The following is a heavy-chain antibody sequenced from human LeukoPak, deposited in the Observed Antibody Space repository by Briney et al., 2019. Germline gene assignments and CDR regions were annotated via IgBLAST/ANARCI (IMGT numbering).Heavy chain of an antibody. CDR1: GGSISSYY. Sequence: SETLSLTCTVSGGSISSYYWSWIRQPPGKGLEWIGYIYYSGSTYYNPSLKSRVTISVDTSKNQFSLKLSSVTAADTAVYYCASSRGYSGYDYWGQGTLVTVSS. J-gene: IGHJ4*02. CDR2: IYYSGST. CDR3: ASSRGYSGYDY. V-gene: IGHV4-30-4*01. D-gene: IGHD5-12*01.